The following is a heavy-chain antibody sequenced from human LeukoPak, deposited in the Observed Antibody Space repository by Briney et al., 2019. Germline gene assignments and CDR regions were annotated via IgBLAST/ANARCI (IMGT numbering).Heavy chain of an antibody. CDR2: INPNSGGT. D-gene: IGHD3-22*01. V-gene: IGHV1-2*02. Sequence: ASVKVSCKASGYAFTGYYMHWVRQAPGQGLEWMGWINPNSGGTNYAQKFQGRVTMTRDTSISTAYMELSRLRSDDTAVYYCAPLPKGYYYDSSGYSFDYWGQGTLVTVSS. CDR3: APLPKGYYYDSSGYSFDY. CDR1: GYAFTGYY. J-gene: IGHJ4*02.